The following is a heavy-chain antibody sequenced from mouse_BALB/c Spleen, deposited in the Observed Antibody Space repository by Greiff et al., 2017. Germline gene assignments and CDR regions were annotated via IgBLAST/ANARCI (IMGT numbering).Heavy chain of an antibody. V-gene: IGHV1S137*01. CDR3: ARGGGSSGYYFDY. D-gene: IGHD3-1*01. CDR2: ISTYYGDA. J-gene: IGHJ2*01. Sequence: VQLQQSGAELVRPGVSVKISCKGSGYTFTDYAMHWVKQSHAKSLEWIGVISTYYGDASYNQKFKGKATMTVDKSSSTAYMELARLTSEDSAIYYCARGGGSSGYYFDYWGQGTTLTVSS. CDR1: GYTFTDYA.